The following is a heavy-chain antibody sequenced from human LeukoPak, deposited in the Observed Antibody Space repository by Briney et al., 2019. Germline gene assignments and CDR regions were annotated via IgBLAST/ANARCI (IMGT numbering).Heavy chain of an antibody. CDR1: GFTFSDYY. V-gene: IGHV3-11*01. D-gene: IGHD5-12*01. J-gene: IGHJ4*02. CDR2: ISSSGSTI. CDR3: TRDLGQWLLQGIFFDY. Sequence: GGSLRLSCAASGFTFSDYYMSWLRQAPGKGLEWVSYISSSGSTIYYADSVKGRFTISRDNAKNSLYLQMNSLRAEDTAVYYCTRDLGQWLLQGIFFDYWGQGTLVNVSS.